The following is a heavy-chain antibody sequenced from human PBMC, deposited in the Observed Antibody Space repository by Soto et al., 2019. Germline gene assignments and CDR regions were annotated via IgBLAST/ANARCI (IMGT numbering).Heavy chain of an antibody. CDR2: VYYSGST. CDR1: GGSVSSSSCY. Sequence: SETLSLTCTVSGGSVSSSSCYWGWVRQPPGKGLEWIGSVYYSGSTYYNPSLESRVTISVDKSKNQFSLKLMSLSAADTAVYYCGRLEGLATISYYFDYWGQGALVTVS. CDR3: GRLEGLATISYYFDY. J-gene: IGHJ4*02. D-gene: IGHD3-9*01. V-gene: IGHV4-39*01.